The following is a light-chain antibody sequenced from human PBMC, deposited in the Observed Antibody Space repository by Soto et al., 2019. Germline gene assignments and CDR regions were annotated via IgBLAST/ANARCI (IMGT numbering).Light chain of an antibody. CDR2: EVS. V-gene: IGLV2-8*01. CDR1: SSDVGKYDY. CDR3: NSYVAGSDV. J-gene: IGLJ1*01. Sequence: QSALTQPPSASGSPGQSVTICCTGTSSDVGKYDYVSWFQHHPGKAPKLIIYEVSKRPSGVPDRFSGSKSGSTASLTVSGLQTEDEADYFCNSYVAGSDVFGTGTKLTVL.